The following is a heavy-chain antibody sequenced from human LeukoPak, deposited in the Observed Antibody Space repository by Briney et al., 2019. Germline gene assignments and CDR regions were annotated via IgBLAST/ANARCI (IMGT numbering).Heavy chain of an antibody. V-gene: IGHV3-7*01. Sequence: PGGSLRLSCAASGFTFSNYWMIWVRQAPGKGLHCVANINREGSEKPYADSVNGRFTISRDNAKNSMFLQINSLRVDDTAMYYCVRDSGAYSSVYYDAFDFWGQGTVVTVSS. J-gene: IGHJ3*01. D-gene: IGHD5/OR15-5a*01. CDR1: GFTFSNYW. CDR3: VRDSGAYSSVYYDAFDF. CDR2: INREGSEK.